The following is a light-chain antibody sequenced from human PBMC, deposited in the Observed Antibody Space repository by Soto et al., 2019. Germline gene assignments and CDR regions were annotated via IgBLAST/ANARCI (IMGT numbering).Light chain of an antibody. V-gene: IGKV3-20*01. CDR1: QSVNSNY. J-gene: IGKJ5*01. Sequence: EMVMTQSPAILSVSPGESATLSCRASQSVNSNYLAWYQQHPGQPPRLLIYGISTRATGIPARFSGSGSGTDFTLTISRLEPEDFAVYYCQQYGSSPPITFGQGTRLEI. CDR2: GIS. CDR3: QQYGSSPPIT.